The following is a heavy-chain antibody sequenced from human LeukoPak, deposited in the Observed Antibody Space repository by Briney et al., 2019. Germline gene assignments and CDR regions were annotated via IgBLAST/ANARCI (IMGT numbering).Heavy chain of an antibody. J-gene: IGHJ4*02. V-gene: IGHV3-23*01. CDR3: AKGAYFDY. CDR2: ISDSGDSA. Sequence: QPGGTLRLPCAASGFTFSSYGMTWVRQAPGKGLEWVSTISDSGDSAYYADSVRGRFTISRDNSKNTLYLQMNSLRAEDTAVYYCAKGAYFDYWGQGTLVTVSS. CDR1: GFTFSSYG.